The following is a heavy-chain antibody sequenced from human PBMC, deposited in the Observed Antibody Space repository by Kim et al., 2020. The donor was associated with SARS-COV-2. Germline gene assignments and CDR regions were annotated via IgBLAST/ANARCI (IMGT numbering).Heavy chain of an antibody. J-gene: IGHJ4*02. CDR1: GFTFSSYA. CDR3: ARDRSPFRFGLLAAAALFDY. D-gene: IGHD6-13*01. Sequence: GGSLRLSCAASGFTFSSYAMHWVRQAPGKGLEWVAVISYDGSNKYYADSVKGRFTISRDNSKNTLYLQMNSLRAEDTAVYYCARDRSPFRFGLLAAAALFDYWGQGTLVTVSS. CDR2: ISYDGSNK. V-gene: IGHV3-30-3*01.